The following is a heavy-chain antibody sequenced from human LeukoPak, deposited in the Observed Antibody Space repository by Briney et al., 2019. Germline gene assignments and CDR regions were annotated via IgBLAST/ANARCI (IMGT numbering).Heavy chain of an antibody. Sequence: ASVKVSCKASGYTFTSYYMHWVRQATGQGLEWMGWMNPNSGNTGYAQKFQGRVTMTRNTSISTAYMELSSLRSEDTAVYYCARAGYYYGMDVWGQGTTVTVSS. V-gene: IGHV1-8*02. CDR2: MNPNSGNT. CDR3: ARAGYYYGMDV. J-gene: IGHJ6*02. CDR1: GYTFTSYY. D-gene: IGHD3-10*01.